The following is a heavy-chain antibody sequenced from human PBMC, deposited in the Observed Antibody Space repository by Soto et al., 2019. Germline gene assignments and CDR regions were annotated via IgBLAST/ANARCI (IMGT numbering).Heavy chain of an antibody. V-gene: IGHV3-33*01. CDR3: AGGGMCNCGSCPFDS. CDR2: IWYDGSNK. J-gene: IGHJ4*02. D-gene: IGHD2-15*01. CDR1: RFTFSDYA. Sequence: QVQLVESGGGVVQPGRSLRLSCAASRFTFSDYAMHWVRQAPGKGLEWVAVIWYDGSNKNYVKSVRDRFTISRDNSKNTLYLQMNFLRAEDTALYYCAGGGMCNCGSCPFDSLGQGTLVTVSS.